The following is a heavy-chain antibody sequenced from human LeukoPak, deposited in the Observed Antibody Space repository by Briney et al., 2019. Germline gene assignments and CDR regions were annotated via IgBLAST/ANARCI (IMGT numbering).Heavy chain of an antibody. CDR2: ISSSSSYI. CDR3: ARDSGRDDSSGYYYSEVDY. Sequence: GGSLSLSCAASGFTFSSYSMNWVRQAPGKGLEWVSSISSSSSYIYYADSVKGRFTISRDNAKNSLYLQMNSLRAEDTAVYYCARDSGRDDSSGYYYSEVDYWGQGTLVTVSS. D-gene: IGHD3-22*01. V-gene: IGHV3-21*01. J-gene: IGHJ4*02. CDR1: GFTFSSYS.